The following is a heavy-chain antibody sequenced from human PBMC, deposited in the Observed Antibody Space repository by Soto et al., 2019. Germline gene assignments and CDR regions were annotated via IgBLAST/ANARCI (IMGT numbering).Heavy chain of an antibody. V-gene: IGHV1-2*04. D-gene: IGHD5-12*01. CDR1: GYTFTGYY. CDR3: ARQHYDPGAFAY. CDR2: INPNSGGT. J-gene: IGHJ4*02. Sequence: QVQLVQSGADVKKPGASVKVSCKASGYTFTGYYMHWVRQASGQGLEWMGWINPNSGGTNYAQKFQGWVTMTRDTSISTTYMELTRLKFDDTAVYYCARQHYDPGAFAYWGQGTLVTVYS.